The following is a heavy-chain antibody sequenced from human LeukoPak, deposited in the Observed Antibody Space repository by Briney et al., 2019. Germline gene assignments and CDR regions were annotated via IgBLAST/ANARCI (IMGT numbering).Heavy chain of an antibody. D-gene: IGHD4/OR15-4a*01. CDR3: ARRAGAYSHPYDY. CDR2: IRSTANGYAT. Sequence: GGSLRLSCAASGFTFSGSALHWVRQASGKGLEWVGRIRSTANGYATAYAASVKGRFTISRDDSKNTAYLQMDSLRAEDTAVYYCARRAGAYSHPYDYWGQGTLVTVSS. CDR1: GFTFSGSA. V-gene: IGHV3-73*01. J-gene: IGHJ4*02.